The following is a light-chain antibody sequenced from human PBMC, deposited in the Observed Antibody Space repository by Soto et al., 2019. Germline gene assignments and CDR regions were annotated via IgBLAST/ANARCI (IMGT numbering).Light chain of an antibody. CDR3: QQYNNWRT. CDR1: QSVRSN. V-gene: IGKV3-15*01. J-gene: IGKJ1*01. Sequence: REMTQYPATPALSPGERATLSCRASQSVRSNLAWYQQKPGQAPRLLIYDASTRATGIPARISGSGSGTEFTLTISSMKSEDFAVYYCQQYNNWRTFGQGTKVDIK. CDR2: DAS.